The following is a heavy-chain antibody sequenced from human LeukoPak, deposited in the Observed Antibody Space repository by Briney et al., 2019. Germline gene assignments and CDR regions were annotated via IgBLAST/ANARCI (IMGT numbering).Heavy chain of an antibody. CDR3: ARVPYGSGSFDY. CDR1: GGSISSSSYY. CDR2: IYYSGST. Sequence: PSETLSLTCTVSGGSISSSSYYWGWIRQPPGKGLEWIGSIYYSGSTYYNPSLKSRVTISVDTSKNQFSLKLSSVTAADTAVYYCARVPYGSGSFDYWGQGTLVTVSS. V-gene: IGHV4-39*07. D-gene: IGHD3-10*01. J-gene: IGHJ4*02.